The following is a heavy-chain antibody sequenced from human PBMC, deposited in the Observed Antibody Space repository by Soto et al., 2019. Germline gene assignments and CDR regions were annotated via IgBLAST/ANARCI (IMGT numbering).Heavy chain of an antibody. Sequence: ASVKVSCKASGYTFTSYAMNWVRQAPGQGVEWMGWISTNTGNPTYAQGFTGRFVFSLDTSVSTAYLQICSLKAEDTAVYYCARDSMNYNFWSGYSHYYYSGMDVWGQGTTVTVSS. J-gene: IGHJ6*02. CDR2: ISTNTGNP. D-gene: IGHD3-3*01. CDR1: GYTFTSYA. V-gene: IGHV7-4-1*01. CDR3: ARDSMNYNFWSGYSHYYYSGMDV.